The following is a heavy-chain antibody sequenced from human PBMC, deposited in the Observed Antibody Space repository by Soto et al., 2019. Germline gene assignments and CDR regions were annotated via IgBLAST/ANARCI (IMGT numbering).Heavy chain of an antibody. CDR2: ISGSGGST. D-gene: IGHD3-16*02. CDR1: GFTFSSYA. Sequence: EVQLLESGGGLVQPGGSLRLSCAASGFTFSSYAMSWVRQAPGKGLEWVSAISGSGGSTYYADSVKGRFTISRDNSKNRLYLQLNSLRVVDTAVYYCARSSAGVISWDYFDYWGQGALVTVSS. V-gene: IGHV3-23*01. CDR3: ARSSAGVISWDYFDY. J-gene: IGHJ4*02.